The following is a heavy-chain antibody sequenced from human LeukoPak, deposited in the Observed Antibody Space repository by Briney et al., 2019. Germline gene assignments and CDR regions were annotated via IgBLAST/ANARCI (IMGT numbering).Heavy chain of an antibody. CDR2: IRTTAEGAKYA. D-gene: IGHD3-9*01. V-gene: IGHV3-48*02. CDR3: ATDQRYAFDY. J-gene: IGHJ4*02. CDR1: GFTFGDYG. Sequence: GGSLRLSCTASGFTFGDYGMSWVRQAPGKGLEWISNIRTTAEGAKYAYYADSVKGRVTISRDDGKNTLYLHMNSLRDDDTAVYYCATDQRYAFDYWGQGTLVTVSS.